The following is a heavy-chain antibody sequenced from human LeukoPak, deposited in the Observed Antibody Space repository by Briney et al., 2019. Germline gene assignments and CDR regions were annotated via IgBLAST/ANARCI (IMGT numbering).Heavy chain of an antibody. J-gene: IGHJ4*02. V-gene: IGHV4-59*01. CDR3: ARVRPQGGHYFDY. D-gene: IGHD3-16*01. CDR2: IYYSGST. Sequence: SETLSLTCTVSGGSISSYHWSWIRQPPGKGLEWIGYIYYSGSTNYNPSLKSRVTISVDTSKNQFSLKLSSVTAADTAVYYCARVRPQGGHYFDYWGQGTLVTVSS. CDR1: GGSISSYH.